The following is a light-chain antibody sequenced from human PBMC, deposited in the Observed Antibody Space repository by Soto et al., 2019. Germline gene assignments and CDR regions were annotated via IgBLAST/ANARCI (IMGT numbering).Light chain of an antibody. CDR3: QQYNGYSYT. V-gene: IGKV1-5*03. CDR2: KAS. CDR1: QSINIW. Sequence: DIQMTQSPSTLSASVGDRVTITCRASQSINIWLAWYQQKPGKAPKLLIYKASSLESGVPSRFSGGGSGTEFTLTISSLQPDDFATYYCQQYNGYSYTFGQGTKLEIK. J-gene: IGKJ2*01.